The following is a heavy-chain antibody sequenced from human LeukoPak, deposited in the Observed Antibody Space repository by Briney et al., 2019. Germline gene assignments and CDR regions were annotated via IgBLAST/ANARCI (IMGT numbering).Heavy chain of an antibody. D-gene: IGHD2-15*01. J-gene: IGHJ4*02. CDR1: GFAFSTYW. CDR3: ARGRCSGGGIDN. V-gene: IGHV3-7*04. CDR2: IKPDGSDK. Sequence: GGSLRLSCTASGFAFSTYWMTWVRQAPGKGLECVANIKPDGSDKYYVDSVKGRFTISRDNAKNSLYLQLNSLRAEDTAVYYCARGRCSGGGIDNWGQGTLVTVSS.